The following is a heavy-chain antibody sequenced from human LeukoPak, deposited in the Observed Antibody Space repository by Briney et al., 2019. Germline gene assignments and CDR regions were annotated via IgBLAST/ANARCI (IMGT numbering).Heavy chain of an antibody. CDR3: ARDGEDSSGYYPVY. Sequence: PSETLSLTCTVSSGSISSYYWGWIRQPPGKGLEWLGSIYYSGSTYYNPSLKSRVTISVDTSKNQFSLKLSSVTAADTAVYYCARDGEDSSGYYPVYWGQGTLVTVSS. CDR2: IYYSGST. J-gene: IGHJ4*02. D-gene: IGHD3-22*01. CDR1: SGSISSYY. V-gene: IGHV4-39*07.